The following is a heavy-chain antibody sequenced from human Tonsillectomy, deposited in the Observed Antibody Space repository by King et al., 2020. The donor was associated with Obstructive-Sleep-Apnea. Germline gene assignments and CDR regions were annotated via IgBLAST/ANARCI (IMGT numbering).Heavy chain of an antibody. Sequence: VQLVESGGGLVQRGGSLRLSCAASGFTFSSYAMSWVRQAPGKGLEWVSVSSSSGGRTYYADSVKGRFTISRDNSKNTLYLQMNSLRAEDTAVYYCAKDGSGQWLVRHSAYWGQETLVTVS. CDR1: GFTFSSYA. V-gene: IGHV3-23*04. CDR2: SSSSGGRT. J-gene: IGHJ4*02. D-gene: IGHD6-19*01. CDR3: AKDGSGQWLVRHSAY.